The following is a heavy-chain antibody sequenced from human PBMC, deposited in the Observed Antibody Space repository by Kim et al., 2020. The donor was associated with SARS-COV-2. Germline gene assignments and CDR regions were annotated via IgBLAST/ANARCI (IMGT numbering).Heavy chain of an antibody. J-gene: IGHJ4*02. CDR3: AKRGRAVAGTEDY. Sequence: YADAVKGRFTISRDNSKNTLYLQMNSLRAEDTAVYYCAKRGRAVAGTEDYWGQGTLVTVSS. D-gene: IGHD6-19*01. V-gene: IGHV3-23*01.